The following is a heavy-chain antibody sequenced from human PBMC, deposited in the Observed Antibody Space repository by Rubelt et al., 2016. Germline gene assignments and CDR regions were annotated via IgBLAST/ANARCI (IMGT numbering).Heavy chain of an antibody. J-gene: IGHJ5*02. V-gene: IGHV1-46*01. CDR2: INPSGGST. CDR3: ARVGTAMVTT. CDR1: GYTFTSYY. Sequence: QVQLVQSGAEVKKPGASVKVSCKASGYTFTSYYMHWVRQATGQGLEWMGLINPSGGSTSYAQKFQGRVTMTRDTSTSTVYMELSSLRSEDTAVYYCARVGTAMVTTWGQGTLVTVSS. D-gene: IGHD5-18*01.